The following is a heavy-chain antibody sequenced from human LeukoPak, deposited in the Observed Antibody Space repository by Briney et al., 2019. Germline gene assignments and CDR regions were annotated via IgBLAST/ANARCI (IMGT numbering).Heavy chain of an antibody. CDR1: GFTFSSYA. D-gene: IGHD2-2*02. V-gene: IGHV3-23*01. CDR3: AKPDCSYSDCYRSTY. CDR2: ISGSDGTT. J-gene: IGHJ4*02. Sequence: GGSLRLSCAASGFTFSSYAMNWVRQAPGKGLEWVSAISGSDGTTYYADSVKGRFTISRDNSKSTLYLQMNSLRAEDTAVYYCAKPDCSYSDCYRSTYWGQGTLVTVSS.